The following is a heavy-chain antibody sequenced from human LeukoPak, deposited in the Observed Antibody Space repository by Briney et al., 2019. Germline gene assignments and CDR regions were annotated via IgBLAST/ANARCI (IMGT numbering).Heavy chain of an antibody. CDR3: TTTYPARIAAAGKAPYFDY. Sequence: GGSLRLSCAASGFTFSNAWMSWVRQAPGKGLDWVGRIKSKTDGGTTDYAAPVKGRFTISRDDSKNTLYLQMNSLKTEDTAVYYCTTTYPARIAAAGKAPYFDYWGQGTLVTVSS. J-gene: IGHJ4*02. CDR2: IKSKTDGGTT. CDR1: GFTFSNAW. V-gene: IGHV3-15*01. D-gene: IGHD6-13*01.